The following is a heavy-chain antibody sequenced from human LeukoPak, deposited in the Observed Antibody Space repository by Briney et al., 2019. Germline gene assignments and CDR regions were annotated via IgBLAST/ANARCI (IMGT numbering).Heavy chain of an antibody. D-gene: IGHD6-13*01. Sequence: GASVKVSCKASGYTFTSYDINWVRQATGQGLEWMGWMNPTSGNTGYAQKFQGRVTITRNTSISTAYMELSSLRSEDTAVYYCARGSYSSSWYKLWWFDPWGQGTLVTVSS. CDR1: GYTFTSYD. J-gene: IGHJ5*02. CDR3: ARGSYSSSWYKLWWFDP. V-gene: IGHV1-8*03. CDR2: MNPTSGNT.